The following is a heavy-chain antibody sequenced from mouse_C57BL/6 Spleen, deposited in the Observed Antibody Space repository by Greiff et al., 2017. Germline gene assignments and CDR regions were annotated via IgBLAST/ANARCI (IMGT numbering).Heavy chain of an antibody. Sequence: QVQLQQSGAELAKPGASVKLSCKASGYTFTSYWRHWVKQRPGKGLEWIGYINPSSGYTKYNQKFKDKATLTADKSSSTAYMQLSSLTYEDSAVYYCARAHRDSSGYVLYFDYWGQGTTLTVSS. V-gene: IGHV1-7*01. J-gene: IGHJ2*01. D-gene: IGHD3-2*02. CDR3: ARAHRDSSGYVLYFDY. CDR1: GYTFTSYW. CDR2: INPSSGYT.